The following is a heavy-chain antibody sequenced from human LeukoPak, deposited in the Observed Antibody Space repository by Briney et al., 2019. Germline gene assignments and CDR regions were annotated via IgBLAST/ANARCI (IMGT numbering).Heavy chain of an antibody. CDR3: TKSSWSLFDP. D-gene: IGHD3-10*01. V-gene: IGHV4-34*01. CDR2: INHSGST. CDR1: GGSFSGYY. Sequence: PSETLSLTCAVYGGSFSGYYWSWIRQPPGKGLEWIGEINHSGSTNYNPSLKSRVTISVDTSKNQFSLKLSSVTAADTAVYYCTKSSWSLFDPWGQGTLVTVSS. J-gene: IGHJ5*02.